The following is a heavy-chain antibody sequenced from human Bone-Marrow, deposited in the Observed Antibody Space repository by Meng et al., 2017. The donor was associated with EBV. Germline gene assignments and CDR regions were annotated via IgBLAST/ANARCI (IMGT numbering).Heavy chain of an antibody. D-gene: IGHD6-19*01. CDR2: VHYTGST. J-gene: IGHJ5*02. CDR3: ARPFPSWQSPRLDPFGA. CDR1: GDSISSFYY. V-gene: IGHV4-39*01. Sequence: QRPLRESGAGQGKPSETLSLTCTVSGDSISSFYYWGWIRQPPGRGLEWIGSVHYTGSTYYSPSLKSRVTVSVDTSKNQFSLRLTSVTAADTAVYYCARPFPSWQSPRLDPFGAWGQGTLVTVSS.